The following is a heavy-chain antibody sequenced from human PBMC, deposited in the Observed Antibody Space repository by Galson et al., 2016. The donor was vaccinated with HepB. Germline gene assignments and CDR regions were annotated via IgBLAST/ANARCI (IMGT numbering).Heavy chain of an antibody. CDR3: AKELQVVHGVVVVTAGFDS. Sequence: SLRLSCAASGLNLSYFGMHWVRQAPGKGLEWVAVISPDGSNKYYADSVQGRFTISRDNSKNSLYMQMNSLRAEDTAIYYCAKELQVVHGVVVVTAGFDSWGQGTLVTVSS. CDR1: GLNLSYFG. CDR2: ISPDGSNK. V-gene: IGHV3-30*18. D-gene: IGHD2-21*02. J-gene: IGHJ4*02.